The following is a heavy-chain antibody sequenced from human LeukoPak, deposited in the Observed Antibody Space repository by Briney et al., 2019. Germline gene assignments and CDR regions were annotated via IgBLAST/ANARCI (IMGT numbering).Heavy chain of an antibody. CDR2: ISGSGGST. J-gene: IGHJ6*03. Sequence: GGSLRLSCAASGFTFSSYAMSWVRQAPGKGLEWVSAISGSGGSTYYADSVKGRFTISRDNSKNTLYLQMNSLRAEDTAVYYCARGAKQLLTSRAYYYYYYMDVWGKGTTVTVSS. D-gene: IGHD2-2*01. CDR3: ARGAKQLLTSRAYYYYYYMDV. CDR1: GFTFSSYA. V-gene: IGHV3-23*01.